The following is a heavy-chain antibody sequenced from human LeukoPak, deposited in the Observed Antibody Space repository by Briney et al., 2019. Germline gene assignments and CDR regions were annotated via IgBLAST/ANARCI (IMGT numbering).Heavy chain of an antibody. Sequence: GGSLRLSCAASGFTFSSYAMSWVRQAPGKGLEWVANIKQDGSEKYYVDSVKGRFTISRDNAKNSLYLQMNSLRAEDTAVYYCARVDTAMVGYYYYYGMDVWGQGTTVTVSS. J-gene: IGHJ6*02. D-gene: IGHD5-18*01. V-gene: IGHV3-7*01. CDR3: ARVDTAMVGYYYYYGMDV. CDR1: GFTFSSYA. CDR2: IKQDGSEK.